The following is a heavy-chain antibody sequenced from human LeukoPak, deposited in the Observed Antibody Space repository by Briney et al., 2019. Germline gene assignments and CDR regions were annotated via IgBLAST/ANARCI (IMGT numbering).Heavy chain of an antibody. Sequence: GGSLRLSCAASGFTFSGSAMHWVRQAPGKGLEWVSVIYSGGSTYYGDSVQGRFTISRDNSQNTLYLQMNSLRAEDTAVYYCARGLYSDMSGSFDYWGQGTLVTVSS. CDR1: GFTFSGSA. V-gene: IGHV3-53*01. J-gene: IGHJ4*02. CDR3: ARGLYSDMSGSFDY. CDR2: IYSGGST. D-gene: IGHD3-3*01.